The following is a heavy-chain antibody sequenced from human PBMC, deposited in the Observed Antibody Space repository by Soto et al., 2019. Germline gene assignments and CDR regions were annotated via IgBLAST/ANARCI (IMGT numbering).Heavy chain of an antibody. CDR2: MNPNSGYT. Sequence: ASVKVSCKASGYSFTNYDINWVRQATGQGLEWMGWMNPNSGYTSYAQKFQGRVTMTRNTSISTAYMELSSLRSEDTAVYYCARGVVGRQQLVFDYWGQGTLVTGSS. D-gene: IGHD6-13*01. V-gene: IGHV1-8*01. J-gene: IGHJ4*02. CDR3: ARGVVGRQQLVFDY. CDR1: GYSFTNYD.